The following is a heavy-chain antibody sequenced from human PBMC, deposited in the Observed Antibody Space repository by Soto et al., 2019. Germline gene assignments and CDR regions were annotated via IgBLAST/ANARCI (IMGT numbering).Heavy chain of an antibody. CDR1: GFTFDDYV. V-gene: IGHV3-9*01. D-gene: IGHD3-16*02. J-gene: IGHJ4*02. Sequence: EVQLVESGGGLVQPGRSLRLSCAASGFTFDDYVMHWVRQAPGKGLEWVSGISWNSGSIGYADSVKGRFTISRDNAKNSLYLQMNSLRAEDTALYYCAKVSRPFGGVIVYFDYWGQGTLVTVSS. CDR2: ISWNSGSI. CDR3: AKVSRPFGGVIVYFDY.